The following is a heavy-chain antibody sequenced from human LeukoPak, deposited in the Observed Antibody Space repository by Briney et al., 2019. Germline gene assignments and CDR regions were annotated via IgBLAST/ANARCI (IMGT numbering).Heavy chain of an antibody. J-gene: IGHJ5*02. V-gene: IGHV1-8*03. CDR3: ARGEGSITIFGVVINNWFDP. D-gene: IGHD3-3*01. CDR2: MNPNSGNT. CDR1: GYTFTSYD. Sequence: ASVKVSCKASGYTFTSYDINWVRQATGQGLEWTGWMNPNSGNTGYAQKFQGRVTITRNTSISTAYMELSSLRSEDTAVYYCARGEGSITIFGVVINNWFDPWGQGTLVTVSS.